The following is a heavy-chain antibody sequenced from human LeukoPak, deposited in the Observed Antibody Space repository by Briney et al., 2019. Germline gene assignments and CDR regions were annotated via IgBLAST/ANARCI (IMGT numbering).Heavy chain of an antibody. CDR1: EFTFSSYS. CDR2: ISSSSKSI. V-gene: IGHV3-21*05. J-gene: IGHJ6*02. CDR3: ARDIGGGYEYYYGMDV. Sequence: PGGSLRLSCAAPEFTFSSYSMNWVRQAPGKGLEWVSYISSSSKSIKYADSVKGRFTISRDNAKNSLYLQMNSLRAEDTAVYYCARDIGGGYEYYYGMDVWGQGTTVTVSS. D-gene: IGHD6-13*01.